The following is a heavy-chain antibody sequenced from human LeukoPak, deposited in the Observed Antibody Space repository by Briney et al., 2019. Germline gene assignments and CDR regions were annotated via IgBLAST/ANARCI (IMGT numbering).Heavy chain of an antibody. CDR2: ISAYNGNT. V-gene: IGHV1-18*01. CDR1: GYTLTNYG. D-gene: IGHD4-17*01. Sequence: GASVKVSCKASGYTLTNYGLSWVRQAPGQGLEWMGWISAYNGNTNYAQNLQGRVTMTTDTSTSTAYMELRSLRSDDTAVYFCARGHGDHSFDYWGQGTLVTVSS. J-gene: IGHJ4*02. CDR3: ARGHGDHSFDY.